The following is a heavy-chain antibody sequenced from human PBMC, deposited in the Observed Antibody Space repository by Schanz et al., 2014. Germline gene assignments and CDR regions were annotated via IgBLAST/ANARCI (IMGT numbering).Heavy chain of an antibody. CDR3: ARGGVVVVTAALNWFDP. J-gene: IGHJ5*02. CDR2: IHTVTGNP. CDR1: GYTFTGYY. V-gene: IGHV7-4-1*02. D-gene: IGHD2-15*01. Sequence: QVLLVQSGAEVKQPGASVKVSCKASGYTFTGYYIHWVRQAPGQGFEWMGWIHTVTGNPTYAQDLTGRFVFSLDTSVSTAYLQISSLKAEDTAVYYCARGGVVVVTAALNWFDPWGQGTLVTVSS.